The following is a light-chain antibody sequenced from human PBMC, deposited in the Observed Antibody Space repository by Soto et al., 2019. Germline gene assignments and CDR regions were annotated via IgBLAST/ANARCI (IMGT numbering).Light chain of an antibody. Sequence: EIVMTQSPATLSLSPGERATLSCRASPSVTNFLAWYQQKPGQAPRLLIYDASNRATGIPARFSGSGSGTDFTLTISSLEPEDFAVYYCQQRSNWPLTFGGGTKVDIK. CDR3: QQRSNWPLT. V-gene: IGKV3-11*01. CDR1: PSVTNF. J-gene: IGKJ4*01. CDR2: DAS.